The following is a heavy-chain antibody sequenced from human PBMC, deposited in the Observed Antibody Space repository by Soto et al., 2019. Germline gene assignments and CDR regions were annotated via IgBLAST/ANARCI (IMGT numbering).Heavy chain of an antibody. Sequence: QLQLQESGPGLVKPSETLSLTCTVSGGSISSSNYYWGWIRQPPGKGLEWIGSIYYSGSTYYNPSLKIRVTISVDTSKNQFSLKLSSVTAADTAVYYCARRSPAAGISYYFDYWGQGTLVTVSS. V-gene: IGHV4-39*01. CDR1: GGSISSSNYY. CDR2: IYYSGST. J-gene: IGHJ4*02. CDR3: ARRSPAAGISYYFDY. D-gene: IGHD6-13*01.